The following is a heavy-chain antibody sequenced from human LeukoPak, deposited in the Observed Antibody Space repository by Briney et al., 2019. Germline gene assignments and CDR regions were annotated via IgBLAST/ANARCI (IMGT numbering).Heavy chain of an antibody. V-gene: IGHV3-23*01. Sequence: GGALRLSCAASGFTSSTYRMNWVRQAPGKGREWVSAISGSGGSNYYADYVKGRFTISRDNSKNTLYLQMNSLRAEDTAVYYCAKLTAGTVYWGQGTLVTVSS. CDR2: ISGSGGSN. D-gene: IGHD6-13*01. CDR1: GFTSSTYR. J-gene: IGHJ4*02. CDR3: AKLTAGTVY.